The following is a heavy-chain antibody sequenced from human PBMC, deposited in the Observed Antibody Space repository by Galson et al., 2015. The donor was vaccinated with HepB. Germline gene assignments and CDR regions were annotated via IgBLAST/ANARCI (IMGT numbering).Heavy chain of an antibody. CDR3: ARDPLLTIRVLIPRGNNWFDP. CDR2: INPNSGGT. V-gene: IGHV1-2*06. J-gene: IGHJ5*02. D-gene: IGHD2-21*01. Sequence: SVKVSCKASGYTFTGYYMHWVRQAPGQGLEWMGRINPNSGGTNYAQKFQGRVTMTRDTSISTAYMELSRLRSDDTAVYYCARDPLLTIRVLIPRGNNWFDPWGQGTLVTVSS. CDR1: GYTFTGYY.